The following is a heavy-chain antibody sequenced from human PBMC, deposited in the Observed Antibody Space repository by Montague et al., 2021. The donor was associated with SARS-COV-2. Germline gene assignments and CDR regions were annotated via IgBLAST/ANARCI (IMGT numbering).Heavy chain of an antibody. J-gene: IGHJ4*02. CDR1: GFTFRNYE. CDR3: ARDPESWWMTFDY. D-gene: IGHD2-8*01. V-gene: IGHV3-48*03. CDR2: IDGGGTTI. Sequence: SLRLSCAASGFTFRNYEMNWVRQSPGKGLEWVSYIDGGGTTIYYADSVKGRSTISRDNAKNSLFLQMNSLRVEDTAVYYCARDPESWWMTFDYWGQGALVTVSS.